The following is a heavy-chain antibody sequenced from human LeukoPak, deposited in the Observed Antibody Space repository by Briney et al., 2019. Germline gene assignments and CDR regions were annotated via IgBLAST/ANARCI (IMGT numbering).Heavy chain of an antibody. Sequence: SETLSLTCTVSGGSISSSGYYWGWIRQPPGKGLEWIGSIYSSGSTYYNPSLKSRVTISINTSKNQFSLKLNSVTAADTAVYYCARGSYPGWYNGEFDYWGQGALVIVSS. J-gene: IGHJ4*02. CDR3: ARGSYPGWYNGEFDY. CDR1: GGSISSSGYY. CDR2: IYSSGST. V-gene: IGHV4-39*07. D-gene: IGHD6-19*01.